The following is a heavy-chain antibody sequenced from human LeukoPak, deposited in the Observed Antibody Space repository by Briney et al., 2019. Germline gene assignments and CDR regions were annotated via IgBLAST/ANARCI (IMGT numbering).Heavy chain of an antibody. Sequence: SETLSLTCTVSGGSISSYYWSWIRQPPGKGLEWIGYIYYSGSTNYNPSLKSRVTISVDTSKNQFSLKLSSVTAADTAVYYCARLVRAAAGIVHYYYGMDVWGQGTTVTVSS. J-gene: IGHJ6*02. CDR3: ARLVRAAAGIVHYYYGMDV. D-gene: IGHD6-13*01. CDR1: GGSISSYY. V-gene: IGHV4-59*01. CDR2: IYYSGST.